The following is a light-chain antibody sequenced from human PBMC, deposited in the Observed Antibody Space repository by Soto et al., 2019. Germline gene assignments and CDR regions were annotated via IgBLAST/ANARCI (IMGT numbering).Light chain of an antibody. J-gene: IGLJ1*01. Sequence: QSALTQPRSVSGSPGQSVTISCTGTSSDVGGYNYVSWYQQHPGKAPKLMIYDVSKRPSGVPDRFSGSKSGNTASLTISGLQAEDEAAYYCCSYAGSYPLVFGTGTKLTVL. CDR3: CSYAGSYPLV. CDR2: DVS. CDR1: SSDVGGYNY. V-gene: IGLV2-11*01.